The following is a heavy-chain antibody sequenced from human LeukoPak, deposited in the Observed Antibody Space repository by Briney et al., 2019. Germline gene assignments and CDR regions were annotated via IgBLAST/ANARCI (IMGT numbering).Heavy chain of an antibody. Sequence: SQTLSLTCAISGDSVSSNSAAWNWIRQSPSRGLEWLGSTYYRSKWYNDYAVSVKSRITINPDTSKNQFSLQLNSVTPEDTAVYYCARVSFGPKAAYYYYGMDVWGQGTTVTVSS. D-gene: IGHD3/OR15-3a*01. V-gene: IGHV6-1*01. J-gene: IGHJ6*02. CDR2: TYYRSKWYN. CDR3: ARVSFGPKAAYYYYGMDV. CDR1: GDSVSSNSAA.